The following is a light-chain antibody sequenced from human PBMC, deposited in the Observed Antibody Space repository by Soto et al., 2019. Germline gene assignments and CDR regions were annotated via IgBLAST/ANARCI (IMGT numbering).Light chain of an antibody. CDR1: QSVDSRF. Sequence: EIVLTQSPGSLSLSPGERATLSCRASQSVDSRFFAWYQQSPVQAPRLLIYGASRRATGIPERFTGSGSGTDFTLSISGLEPEDFAVYYGQQYDSSLTFGLGTKVEIK. V-gene: IGKV3-20*01. J-gene: IGKJ1*01. CDR3: QQYDSSLT. CDR2: GAS.